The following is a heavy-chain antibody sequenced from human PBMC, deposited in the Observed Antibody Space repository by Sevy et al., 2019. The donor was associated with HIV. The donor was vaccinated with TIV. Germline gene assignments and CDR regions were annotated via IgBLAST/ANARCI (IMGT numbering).Heavy chain of an antibody. CDR3: AREEVDIDRISDGGIDC. Sequence: GGSLRLSCAASGFSFSRYFMHWVRQAPGEGLVWVSRINSDGSTTNYADSVEGRFIVSRDNAKKTLYLELHSLRAEDTAVYYCAREEVDIDRISDGGIDCWGQGTLVTVSS. CDR1: GFSFSRYF. D-gene: IGHD2-15*01. J-gene: IGHJ4*02. CDR2: INSDGSTT. V-gene: IGHV3-74*01.